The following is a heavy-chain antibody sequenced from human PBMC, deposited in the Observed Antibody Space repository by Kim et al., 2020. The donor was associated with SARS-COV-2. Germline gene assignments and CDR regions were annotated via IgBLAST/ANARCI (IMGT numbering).Heavy chain of an antibody. CDR2: SSYSGIT. V-gene: IGHV4-31*03. CDR3: ARDWELGLDN. Sequence: SETLSLTCTVSGDSISSGGYYWSWIRQHPGKGLEWIGYSSYSGITYYNPSLKSRLTISIDTSKNHFYLNLTSVTAADTAVYYCARDWELGLDNWGQRTLVTVSS. J-gene: IGHJ4*02. D-gene: IGHD7-27*01. CDR1: GDSISSGGYY.